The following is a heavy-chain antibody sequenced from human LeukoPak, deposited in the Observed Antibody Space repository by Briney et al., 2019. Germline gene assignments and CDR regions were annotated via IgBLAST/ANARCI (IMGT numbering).Heavy chain of an antibody. CDR3: ARDLLVRAVAGLDS. V-gene: IGHV3-21*01. D-gene: IGHD6-19*01. CDR1: GFTFSSYS. CDR2: ISSSSSYI. J-gene: IGHJ4*02. Sequence: GGSLRLSCAASGFTFSSYSMNWVRQAPGKGLEWVSSISSSSSYIYYADSMKGRFTIPRDNAKNSLYLQMNSLRAEDTAVYYCARDLLVRAVAGLDSWGQGTLVTVSS.